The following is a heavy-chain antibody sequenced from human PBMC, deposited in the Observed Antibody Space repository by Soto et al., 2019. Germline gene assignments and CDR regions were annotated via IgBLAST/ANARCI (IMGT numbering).Heavy chain of an antibody. CDR3: ARAGTYYYGSGSPYYYGMDV. Sequence: QVQLVQSGAEVKKPGASVTVSCKASGYTFTSYGVSWVRQAPGQGLEWMGWISGYNGNTNYAQKLQGRVTMTTDTSTSTAYMELRSLRSDATAVYYCARAGTYYYGSGSPYYYGMDVWGQGIKVTVSS. V-gene: IGHV1-18*04. CDR2: ISGYNGNT. J-gene: IGHJ6*02. CDR1: GYTFTSYG. D-gene: IGHD3-10*01.